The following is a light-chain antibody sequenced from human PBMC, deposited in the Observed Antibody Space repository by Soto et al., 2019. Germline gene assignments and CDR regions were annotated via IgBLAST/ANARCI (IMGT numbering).Light chain of an antibody. Sequence: DIVMTQSPDSLAVSLGERATINCKSSQSVLYSSNTKNYLAWYQQKPGQPPKLLFYWASTRESGVPDRFSGRGSWTDFTLTISSLQAEDLAVYYCQQYYSTLFTFGPGTKVDI. CDR1: QSVLYSSNTKNY. V-gene: IGKV4-1*01. CDR3: QQYYSTLFT. J-gene: IGKJ3*01. CDR2: WAS.